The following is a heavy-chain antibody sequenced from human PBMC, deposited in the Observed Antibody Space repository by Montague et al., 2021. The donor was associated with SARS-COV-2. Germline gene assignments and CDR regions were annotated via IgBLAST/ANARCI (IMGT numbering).Heavy chain of an antibody. J-gene: IGHJ5*02. V-gene: IGHV4-39*01. CDR3: ARLPTGFPNWFDT. Sequence: SETLSLTCTVSGASISLNSHSWGWLRQPPGRGLEWITTVHNTENSYHNSSLQSRVTISRDTSQRQVSLRLDSMTTADTAVYYCARLPTGFPNWFDTWGQGILVTVSS. D-gene: IGHD3-9*01. CDR1: GASISLNSHS. CDR2: VHNTENS.